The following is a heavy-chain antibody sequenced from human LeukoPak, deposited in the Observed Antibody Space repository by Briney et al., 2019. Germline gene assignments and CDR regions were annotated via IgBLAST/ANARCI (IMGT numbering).Heavy chain of an antibody. J-gene: IGHJ5*02. CDR3: ARAYCGGDCYSGWFDP. CDR1: GGSFSGYY. CDR2: INHSGST. V-gene: IGHV4-34*01. Sequence: SETLSLTCAVYGGSFSGYYWSWIRQPPGKGLEWIGEINHSGSTNYNPSLKSRVTISVGTSKNQFSLKLSSVTAADTAVYYCARAYCGGDCYSGWFDPWGQGTLVTVSS. D-gene: IGHD2-21*02.